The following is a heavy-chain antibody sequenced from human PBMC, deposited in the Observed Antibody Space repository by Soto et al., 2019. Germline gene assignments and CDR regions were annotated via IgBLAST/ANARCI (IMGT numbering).Heavy chain of an antibody. CDR2: ISAYNGNT. J-gene: IGHJ3*02. CDR1: GYTFTSYG. V-gene: IGHV1-18*01. D-gene: IGHD2-2*01. Sequence: ASVKVSCKASGYTFTSYGISWVRQAPGQGLEWMGWISAYNGNTNYAQKLQGRVTMTTDTSTSTAYMELRSLRSDDTAVYYCARGKGIVVVPADPSAFDIWGQGTMVTVSS. CDR3: ARGKGIVVVPADPSAFDI.